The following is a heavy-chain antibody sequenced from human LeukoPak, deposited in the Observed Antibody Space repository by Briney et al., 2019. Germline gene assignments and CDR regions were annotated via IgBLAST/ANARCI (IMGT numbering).Heavy chain of an antibody. CDR3: AGIVLMVYANWFDP. CDR1: GGSISSSSYY. Sequence: SETLSLTCTVSGGSISSSSYYWGWIRQPPGKGLEWIGSIYYGGSTYYNPSLKCRVTISVDTSKNQFSLKLSSVTAADTAVYYCAGIVLMVYANWFDPWGQGTLATVSS. V-gene: IGHV4-39*01. D-gene: IGHD2-8*01. J-gene: IGHJ5*02. CDR2: IYYGGST.